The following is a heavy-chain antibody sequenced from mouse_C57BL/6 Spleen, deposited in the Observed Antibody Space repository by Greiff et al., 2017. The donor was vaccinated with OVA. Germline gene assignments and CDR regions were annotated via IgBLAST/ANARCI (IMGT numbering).Heavy chain of an antibody. V-gene: IGHV1-50*01. Sequence: VQLQQPGAELVKPGASVKLSCKASGYTFTSYWMQWVKQRPGQGLEWIGEIDPSDSYTNYNQKFKGKATLTVDTSSSTAYMQLSSLTSEDSAVYYCARQGDYDGHFAYWGQGTLVTVSA. CDR1: GYTFTSYW. J-gene: IGHJ3*01. CDR2: IDPSDSYT. CDR3: ARQGDYDGHFAY. D-gene: IGHD2-4*01.